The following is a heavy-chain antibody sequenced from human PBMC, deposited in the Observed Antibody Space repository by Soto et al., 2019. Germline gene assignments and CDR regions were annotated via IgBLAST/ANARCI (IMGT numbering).Heavy chain of an antibody. J-gene: IGHJ4*02. CDR3: AHMYYDILTGPPSHMYYFDY. CDR1: GFSLSTSGVG. CDR2: IYWDDDK. D-gene: IGHD3-9*01. Sequence: QITLKESGPTLVKPTQTLTLTCTFSGFSLSTSGVGVGWIRQPPGKALEWLALIYWDDDKRYSPSLKSSLTITKHTSKNQVVLTMTNMDPVDTATYYCAHMYYDILTGPPSHMYYFDYWGQGTLVTVSS. V-gene: IGHV2-5*02.